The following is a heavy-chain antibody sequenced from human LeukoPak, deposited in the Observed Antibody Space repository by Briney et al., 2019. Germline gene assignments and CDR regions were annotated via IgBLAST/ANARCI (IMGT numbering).Heavy chain of an antibody. D-gene: IGHD3-9*01. CDR1: GYTFTSYG. J-gene: IGHJ6*03. V-gene: IGHV1-18*01. Sequence: GASVKVSCKASGYTFTSYGISWVRQAPGQGLEWMGWISAYNGNTNYAQKLQGRVTMTTDTSTSTAYMELRSLRSDDTAVYYCARDRGHYDILTGHYTPMDVWGKGTTVTVSS. CDR2: ISAYNGNT. CDR3: ARDRGHYDILTGHYTPMDV.